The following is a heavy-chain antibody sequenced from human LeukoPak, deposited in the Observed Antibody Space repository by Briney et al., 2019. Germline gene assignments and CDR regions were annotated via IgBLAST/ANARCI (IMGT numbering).Heavy chain of an antibody. J-gene: IGHJ5*02. D-gene: IGHD6-19*01. CDR2: IYYSGST. Sequence: SETLSLTCTVSGGSISSYYWSWIRQPPGKGLEWIGYIYYSGSTNYNPSLKSRVTISVDTSKNQFSLKLSSVTAADTAVYYCARQYNDFAVAGRGNWFDPWGQGTLVTVSS. CDR1: GGSISSYY. CDR3: ARQYNDFAVAGRGNWFDP. V-gene: IGHV4-59*08.